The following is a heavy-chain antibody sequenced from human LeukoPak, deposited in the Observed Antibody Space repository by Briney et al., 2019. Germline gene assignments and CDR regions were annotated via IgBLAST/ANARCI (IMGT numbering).Heavy chain of an antibody. CDR1: GFTVRSYG. CDR2: ISGSGGST. J-gene: IGHJ5*02. D-gene: IGHD2-21*02. V-gene: IGHV3-23*01. CDR3: AKGSYCGGDCYSGGWFDP. Sequence: GGSLRLSCAVSGFTVRSYGMSWVRQTPGKGLEWVSAISGSGGSTYYADSVKGRFTISRDNSKNTLYLQMNSPRAEDTAVYYCAKGSYCGGDCYSGGWFDPWGQGTLVTVSS.